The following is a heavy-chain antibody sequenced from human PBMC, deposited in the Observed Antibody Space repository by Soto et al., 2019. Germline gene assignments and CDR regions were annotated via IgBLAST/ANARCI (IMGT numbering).Heavy chain of an antibody. Sequence: ASVKVSCKASGYTFTSYGISWVRQAPGQGLEWMGWISAYNGNTNYAQKLQGRVTMTTDTSTSTAYMELRSLRSDDTAVYYCARGRRTVRSSAPPYYFDDWGQGTLVTVSS. D-gene: IGHD3-22*01. J-gene: IGHJ4*02. CDR1: GYTFTSYG. CDR2: ISAYNGNT. V-gene: IGHV1-18*01. CDR3: ARGRRTVRSSAPPYYFDD.